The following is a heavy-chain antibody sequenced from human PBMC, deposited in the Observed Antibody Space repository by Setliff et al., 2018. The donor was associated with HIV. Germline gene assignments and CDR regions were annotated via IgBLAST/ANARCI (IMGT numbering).Heavy chain of an antibody. J-gene: IGHJ4*02. V-gene: IGHV3-30*02. CDR2: IRSDGSNK. CDR1: GFIFRTND. D-gene: IGHD6-19*01. Sequence: PGGSLRLSCVASGFIFRTNDMHWVRQAPGKGLEWVSFIRSDGSNKYYADPVKGRFTISRDNSKNTLYLQMNSLRAEDTAVYYCAKEHSSGWYYFDYWGQGTLVTVSS. CDR3: AKEHSSGWYYFDY.